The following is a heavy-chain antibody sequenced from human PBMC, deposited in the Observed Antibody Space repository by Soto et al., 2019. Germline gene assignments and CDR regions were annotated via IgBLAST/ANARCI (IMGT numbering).Heavy chain of an antibody. CDR3: ARGNPAGYYDSSGRFDY. Sequence: SETLSLTCAVYGGSFSGYYWSWIRQPPGKGLEWIGEINHSGSTNYNPSLKSRVTRSVDTSKNQFSLKLSSVTAADTAVYYCARGNPAGYYDSSGRFDYWGQGTLVTVSS. J-gene: IGHJ4*02. V-gene: IGHV4-34*01. CDR1: GGSFSGYY. CDR2: INHSGST. D-gene: IGHD3-22*01.